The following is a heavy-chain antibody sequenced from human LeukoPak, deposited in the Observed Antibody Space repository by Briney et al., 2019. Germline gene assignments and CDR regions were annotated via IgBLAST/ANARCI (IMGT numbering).Heavy chain of an antibody. CDR1: GFTFSSYA. Sequence: GGSLRLSCAASGFTFSSYAMSWVRQAPGKGLEWVSAISGSGGSTYYADSVKGRFTISRGNSKNTLYLQMNSLRAEDTAVYYCAKWGSSWPYYFDYWGQGTLVTVSS. CDR2: ISGSGGST. CDR3: AKWGSSWPYYFDY. J-gene: IGHJ4*02. D-gene: IGHD6-13*01. V-gene: IGHV3-23*01.